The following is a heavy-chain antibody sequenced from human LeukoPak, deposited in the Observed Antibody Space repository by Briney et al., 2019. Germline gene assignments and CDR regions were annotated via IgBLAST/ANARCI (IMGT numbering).Heavy chain of an antibody. CDR3: ARGGGYDILTGHNLFDP. CDR2: ISAYNGNT. CDR1: GYTFTSYG. V-gene: IGHV1-18*01. J-gene: IGHJ5*02. D-gene: IGHD3-9*01. Sequence: ASVKVSCKASGYTFTSYGISWVRQAPGQGLEWMGWISAYNGNTNYAQKLQGRVTMTTDTSTSTAYMELRSLRSDDTAVYYCARGGGYDILTGHNLFDPWSQGTLVTVSS.